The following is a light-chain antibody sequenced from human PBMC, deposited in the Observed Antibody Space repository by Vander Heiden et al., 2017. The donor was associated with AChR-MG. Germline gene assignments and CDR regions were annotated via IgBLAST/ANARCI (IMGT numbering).Light chain of an antibody. CDR3: CSYAGSSPLYV. CDR1: SSDVGSDNF. V-gene: IGLV2-23*01. CDR2: DGS. J-gene: IGLJ1*01. Sequence: QSALTQPASVSGSPGQSGTIVCPGISSDVGSDNFVSWYQKHPGKAPKLMIYDGSKRPSGVSNRFSASKSGNEASLTISGLQAEDEADYYCCSYAGSSPLYVFGSGTKVTVL.